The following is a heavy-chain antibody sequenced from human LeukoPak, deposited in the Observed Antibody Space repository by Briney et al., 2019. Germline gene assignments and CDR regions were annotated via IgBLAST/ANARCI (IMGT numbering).Heavy chain of an antibody. CDR1: GGSISSYY. CDR3: ASGRYTYGDYPFYYYYYMDV. CDR2: IYYSGST. Sequence: SETLSLTCTVSGGSISSYYWSWIRQPPGKGLEWIGYIYYSGSTNYNPSLKSRVTISVDTSKNQFSLKLSSVTAADTAVYYCASGRYTYGDYPFYYYYYMDVWGKGTTVTVSS. D-gene: IGHD4-17*01. V-gene: IGHV4-59*01. J-gene: IGHJ6*03.